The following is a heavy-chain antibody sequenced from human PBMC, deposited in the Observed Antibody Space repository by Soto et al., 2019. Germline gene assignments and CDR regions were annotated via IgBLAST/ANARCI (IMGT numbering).Heavy chain of an antibody. J-gene: IGHJ4*02. CDR2: ISSSGSTI. V-gene: IGHV3-11*01. CDR3: AKSITARPFDY. Sequence: GGSLRLSCAASGFTFSDYYMSWIRQAPGKGLEWVSYISSSGSTIYYADSVKGRFTISRDNAKNTLYLQMNSLRAEDTAVYYCAKSITARPFDYWGQGALVTVSS. D-gene: IGHD6-6*01. CDR1: GFTFSDYY.